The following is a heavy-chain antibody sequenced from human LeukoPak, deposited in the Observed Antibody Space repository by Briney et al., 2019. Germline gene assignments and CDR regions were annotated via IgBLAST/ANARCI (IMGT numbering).Heavy chain of an antibody. CDR2: ISSSSSYI. CDR3: ARDRFVVGATPIDY. J-gene: IGHJ4*02. V-gene: IGHV3-21*01. Sequence: ISSSSSYIYYADSVKGRFTISRDNAKNSLYLQMNSLRAEDTAVYYCARDRFVVGATPIDYWGQGTLVTVSS. D-gene: IGHD1-26*01.